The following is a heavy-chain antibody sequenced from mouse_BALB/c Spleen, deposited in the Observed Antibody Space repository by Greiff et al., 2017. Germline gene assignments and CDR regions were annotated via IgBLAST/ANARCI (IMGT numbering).Heavy chain of an antibody. CDR3: ARAPSTMITTPFDY. Sequence: VQLQQSGAELVKPGASVKLSCTASGFNIKDTYMHWVKQRPEQGLEWIGRIDPANGNTKYDPKFQGKATITADTSSNTAYLQLSSLTSDDSAVYFCARAPSTMITTPFDYWGQGTTLTVSS. CDR2: IDPANGNT. V-gene: IGHV14-3*02. J-gene: IGHJ2*01. D-gene: IGHD2-4*01. CDR1: GFNIKDTY.